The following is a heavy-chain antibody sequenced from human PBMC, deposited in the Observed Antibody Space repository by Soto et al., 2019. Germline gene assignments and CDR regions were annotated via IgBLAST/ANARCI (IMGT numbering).Heavy chain of an antibody. V-gene: IGHV3-23*01. CDR2: VLQTGSTT. CDR1: GFTFSTYT. J-gene: IGHJ4*02. D-gene: IGHD4-17*01. CDR3: AKDFTPDGYWDFDY. Sequence: GGSLRLSXAASGFTFSTYTMSWVRQAPGKGLEWVSSVLQTGSTTYYADSVKGRFTISRDNSKNTLYLQMSNLRAEDTAVYYCAKDFTPDGYWDFDYWGQGTLVTVSS.